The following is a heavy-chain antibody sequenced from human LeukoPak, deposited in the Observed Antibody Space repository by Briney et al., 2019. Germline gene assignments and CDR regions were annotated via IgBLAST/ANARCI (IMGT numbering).Heavy chain of an antibody. CDR3: AKGRYSGSYYNWFDP. CDR1: GFTFSSYA. D-gene: IGHD1-26*01. CDR2: ISGSGGST. V-gene: IGHV3-23*01. J-gene: IGHJ5*02. Sequence: GGSLRLSCAASGFTFSSYAMSWVRQVPGKGLEWVSAISGSGGSTYYADSVKGRFTTSRDTSKNTLYLQMNSLRAEDTAVYYCAKGRYSGSYYNWFDPWGQGTLVTVSS.